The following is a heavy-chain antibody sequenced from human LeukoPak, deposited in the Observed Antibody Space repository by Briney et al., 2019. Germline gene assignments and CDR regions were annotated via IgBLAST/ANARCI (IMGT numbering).Heavy chain of an antibody. J-gene: IGHJ4*02. CDR1: GLTLSDVG. CDR3: SQGSGQSLHY. Sequence: GGSLRLSCAVSGLTLSDVGMNWVRQAPGKGLEWVRRIRSKTAGGTTDFAAPVTGRCAIFREDPQNTVDLQMNSLTVEDTAVYYCSQGSGQSLHYWGQGTLVTVSS. D-gene: IGHD2-15*01. V-gene: IGHV3-15*07. CDR2: IRSKTAGGTT.